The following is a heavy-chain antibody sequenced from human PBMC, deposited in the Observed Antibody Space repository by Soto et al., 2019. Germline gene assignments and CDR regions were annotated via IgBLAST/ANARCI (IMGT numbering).Heavy chain of an antibody. Sequence: SGGSLRLSCAASGFILSNYNMNWVRQAPGRGLEWVSFISSSRSYIYYADSVKGRFTISRDNAKNSLYLQMNSLRAEDTAMYYCARSTITIFGVVPAPNWFDPWGQGTLVTVSS. J-gene: IGHJ5*02. CDR2: ISSSRSYI. CDR3: ARSTITIFGVVPAPNWFDP. D-gene: IGHD3-3*01. V-gene: IGHV3-21*01. CDR1: GFILSNYN.